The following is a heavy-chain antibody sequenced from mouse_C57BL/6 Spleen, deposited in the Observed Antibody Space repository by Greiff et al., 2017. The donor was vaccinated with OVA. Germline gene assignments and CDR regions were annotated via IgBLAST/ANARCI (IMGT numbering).Heavy chain of an antibody. J-gene: IGHJ3*01. CDR3: TRGFAY. Sequence: VQLVESGAELVRPGASVTLSCKASGYTFTDYEMHWVKQTPVHGLEWIGALDPETGGTAYNQKFKGKAILTADKSSSTAYMELRSLTSEDSAVYYCTRGFAYWGQGTLVTVSA. V-gene: IGHV1-15*01. CDR2: LDPETGGT. CDR1: GYTFTDYE.